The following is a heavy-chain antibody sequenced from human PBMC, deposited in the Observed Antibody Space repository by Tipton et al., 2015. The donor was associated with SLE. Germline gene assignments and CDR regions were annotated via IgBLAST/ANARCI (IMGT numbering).Heavy chain of an antibody. Sequence: QLVQSGAEVKKPGASVKVSCKASGYTFTSYYMHWVRQAPGQRLEWMGWISAYNGDTNYAQKLQGRVTMTTDTSTSTAYMELSRLRSDATAVYYCAREGGSGAAADFDYWGQGTLVTVSS. D-gene: IGHD3-10*01. V-gene: IGHV1-18*04. CDR1: GYTFTSYY. J-gene: IGHJ4*02. CDR2: ISAYNGDT. CDR3: AREGGSGAAADFDY.